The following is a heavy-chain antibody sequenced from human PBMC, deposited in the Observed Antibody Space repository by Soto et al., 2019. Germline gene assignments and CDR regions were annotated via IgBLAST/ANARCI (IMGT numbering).Heavy chain of an antibody. CDR3: ATVGCGADCLSPHI. V-gene: IGHV3-74*01. J-gene: IGHJ3*02. Sequence: EEQLVESGGGFVQPGGSLRLSCAASGFTFRMYWMHWVRQAPGEGLVWVSGINNDGSITKYADSVKGRFTVSRDNAKNTLFLQMNSLRAEDTAVYYCATVGCGADCLSPHIWGQGTMVTVSS. CDR2: INNDGSIT. CDR1: GFTFRMYW. D-gene: IGHD2-21*02.